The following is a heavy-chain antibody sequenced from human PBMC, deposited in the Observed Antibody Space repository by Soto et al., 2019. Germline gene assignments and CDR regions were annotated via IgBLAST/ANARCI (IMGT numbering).Heavy chain of an antibody. CDR1: EFTFNTHW. Sequence: EVQLVESGGGLVQPGGSLRLSCLASEFTFNTHWMNWVRQAPGKGLEWVANIKDDGSEKYYVDSVKGRFTISRDNAKNSLYSQMNSLRGEDTDVYYCARDWGTPGRGSAVGYYYHYGMDVWGQGTTVTVSS. J-gene: IGHJ6*02. V-gene: IGHV3-7*05. CDR3: ARDWGTPGRGSAVGYYYHYGMDV. CDR2: IKDDGSEK. D-gene: IGHD6-13*01.